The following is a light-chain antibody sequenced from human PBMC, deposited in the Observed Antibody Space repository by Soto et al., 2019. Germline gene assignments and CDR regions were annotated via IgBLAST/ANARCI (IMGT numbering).Light chain of an antibody. CDR1: QSVSSN. CDR2: GAS. J-gene: IGKJ1*01. V-gene: IGKV3-15*01. Sequence: EIVMTQSPATLSVSPGERATLSCRASQSVSSNLAWYQQKPGQAPRLLIYGASTRATGIPARFSGSGSGTEFTLTVSSLQSEDFAFYYCQQYNNWPRTFXQGTKLDIK. CDR3: QQYNNWPRT.